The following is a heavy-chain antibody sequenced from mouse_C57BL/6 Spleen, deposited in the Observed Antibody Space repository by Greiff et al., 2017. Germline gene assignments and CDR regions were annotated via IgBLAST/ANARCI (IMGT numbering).Heavy chain of an antibody. CDR1: GFSLTSYG. Sequence: VKLVESGPGLVQPSQSLSITCTVSGFSLTSYGVHWVRQSPGKGLEWLGVIWRGGSTDYNAAFMSRLSITKDNSKSQVFFKMNSLQADDTAIYYCAKGDTGVYYYAMDYWGQGTSVTVSS. V-gene: IGHV2-5*01. CDR3: AKGDTGVYYYAMDY. J-gene: IGHJ4*01. CDR2: IWRGGST. D-gene: IGHD1-1*01.